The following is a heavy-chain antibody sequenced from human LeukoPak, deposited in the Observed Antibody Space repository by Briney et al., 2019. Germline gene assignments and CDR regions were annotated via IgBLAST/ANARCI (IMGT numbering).Heavy chain of an antibody. CDR3: ARLTSDGFDI. CDR2: IYYSGST. V-gene: IGHV4-39*07. D-gene: IGHD4/OR15-4a*01. J-gene: IGHJ3*02. Sequence: PSETLSLTCTVSGGSISSSSYYWGWIRQPPGKGLEGIGSIYYSGSTYYNPSLKSRVTISVDTSKNQFSLKLSSVTAADTAVYYCARLTSDGFDIWGQGTMVTVSS. CDR1: GGSISSSSYY.